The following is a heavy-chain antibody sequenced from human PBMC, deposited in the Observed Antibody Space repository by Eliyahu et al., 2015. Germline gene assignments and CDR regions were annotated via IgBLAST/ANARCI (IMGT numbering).Heavy chain of an antibody. J-gene: IGHJ4*02. CDR3: ARHTDPLIYYFDY. Sequence: EVQLVQSGPEVKKPGESLKISCKASGYSFTTYWIGWVRQTPGKGLELMGIIYPDDSDTRYSPSFQGQVTISADKSISTAYLQWSSLRASDTAMYYCARHTDPLIYYFDYWGQGTLVTVSS. D-gene: IGHD2-8*01. V-gene: IGHV5-51*01. CDR2: IYPDDSDT. CDR1: GYSFTTYW.